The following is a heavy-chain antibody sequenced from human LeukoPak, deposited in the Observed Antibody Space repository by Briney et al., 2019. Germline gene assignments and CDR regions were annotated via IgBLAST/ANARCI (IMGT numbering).Heavy chain of an antibody. V-gene: IGHV4-34*01. CDR2: INHSGST. CDR1: GRSFSGYY. Sequence: SETLSLTCAVYGRSFSGYYWSWIRQPPGKGLEWIGEINHSGSTNYNPSLKSRVTISVDTSKNQFSLKLSSVTAADTAVYYCARGNPYYDFWSGYSNWFDPWGQGTLVTVSS. D-gene: IGHD3-3*01. CDR3: ARGNPYYDFWSGYSNWFDP. J-gene: IGHJ5*02.